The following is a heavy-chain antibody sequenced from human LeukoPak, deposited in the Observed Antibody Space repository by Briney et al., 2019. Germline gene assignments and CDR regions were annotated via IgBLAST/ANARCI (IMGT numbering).Heavy chain of an antibody. J-gene: IGHJ6*04. D-gene: IGHD3-10*02. CDR3: AELGITMIGGV. CDR1: GFTFSSYD. CDR2: ISSSGSTI. V-gene: IGHV3-48*03. Sequence: GGSLRLSCAASGFTFSSYDMSWVRQAPGKGLEWVSYISSSGSTIYYADSVKGRFTISRDNAKNTLYLQMNSLRAEDTAVYYCAELGITMIGGVWGKGTTVTISS.